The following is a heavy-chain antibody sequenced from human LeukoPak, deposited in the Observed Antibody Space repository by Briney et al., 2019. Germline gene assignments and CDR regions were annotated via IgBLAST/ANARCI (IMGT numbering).Heavy chain of an antibody. CDR1: GGTFRRND. V-gene: IGHV1-69*10. Sequence: SVKVSCKAFGGTFRRNDLTWVRQAPGQGLEWMGGFIPNLSIAHYAQKFKAGVTITADESTTTVYMELRSLRSEDTAVYYCASSYSGYHYWGQGTLVTVSS. D-gene: IGHD5-12*01. J-gene: IGHJ4*02. CDR3: ASSYSGYHY. CDR2: FIPNLSIA.